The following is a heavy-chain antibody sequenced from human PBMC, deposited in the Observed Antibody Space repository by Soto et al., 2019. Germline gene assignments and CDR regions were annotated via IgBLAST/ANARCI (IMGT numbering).Heavy chain of an antibody. CDR3: ARDDPSITIFGVETYYYYGLDV. J-gene: IGHJ6*02. CDR2: ISSSSSDI. CDR1: GFTFSSYS. Sequence: GGSLRLSCAASGFTFSSYSMNWVRQAPGKGLEWVSSISSSSSDIYYADSVKGRFTISRDNAKNSLYLQMNSLRAEDTAVYYCARDDPSITIFGVETYYYYGLDVWGQGTTVTVSS. D-gene: IGHD3-3*01. V-gene: IGHV3-21*01.